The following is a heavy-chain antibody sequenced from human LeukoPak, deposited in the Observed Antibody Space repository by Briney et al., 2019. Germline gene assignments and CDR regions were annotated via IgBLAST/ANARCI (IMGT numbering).Heavy chain of an antibody. CDR2: MNPNSGNT. V-gene: IGHV1-8*01. J-gene: IGHJ4*02. D-gene: IGHD6-13*01. Sequence: ASVKVSCKASGYTFTSYDINWVRQATGQGLEWMGRMNPNSGNTGYAQKFQGRVTMTKNTSISTAYMELSSLRSEDTAVYYCARGLRRGSSSPGGYWGQGTLVTVSS. CDR3: ARGLRRGSSSPGGY. CDR1: GYTFTSYD.